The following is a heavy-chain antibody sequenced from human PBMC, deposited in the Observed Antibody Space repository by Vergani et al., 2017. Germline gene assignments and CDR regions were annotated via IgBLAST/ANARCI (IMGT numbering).Heavy chain of an antibody. CDR3: ARVRITTRPRAGAFDI. CDR1: GGSISSGGYY. D-gene: IGHD6-6*01. V-gene: IGHV4-31*03. Sequence: QLQLQESGPGLVKPSETLSLTCTVSGGSISSGGYYWSWIRQHPGKGLEWIGYIYYSGSTYYNPSLKSRVTISVDTSKNQFSLKLSSVTAADTAVYYGARVRITTRPRAGAFDIWGQGTMVTVSS. CDR2: IYYSGST. J-gene: IGHJ3*02.